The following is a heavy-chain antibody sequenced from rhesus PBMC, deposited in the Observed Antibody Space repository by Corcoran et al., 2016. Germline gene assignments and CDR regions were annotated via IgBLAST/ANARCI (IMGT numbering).Heavy chain of an antibody. CDR1: GYSISRGYG. J-gene: IGHJ4*01. Sequence: QVQLQESGPGLVKPSETLSLTCAVSGYSISRGYGWRWVRQPPGKGLEWIGYSGGSSGSTNYNPSLKSRVTISTDTSKNQFSLKLTSVTAADTAVYYCARFTGYYPNFDYWGQGVLVTVSS. D-gene: IGHD3-3*01. CDR2: SGGSSGST. CDR3: ARFTGYYPNFDY. V-gene: IGHV4-127*01.